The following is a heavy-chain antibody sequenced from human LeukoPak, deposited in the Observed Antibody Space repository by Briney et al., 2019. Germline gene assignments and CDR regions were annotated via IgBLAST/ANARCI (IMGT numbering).Heavy chain of an antibody. V-gene: IGHV3-21*01. Sequence: GGSLSLSCAASGFTFSSYSMNWVRQAPGKGLEWVSSISSSSSYIYYADSVKGRFTISRDNAKNSLYLQMNSLRAEDTAVYYCASYYYGSGSPFDPWGQGTLVTVSS. J-gene: IGHJ5*02. CDR1: GFTFSSYS. CDR3: ASYYYGSGSPFDP. CDR2: ISSSSSYI. D-gene: IGHD3-10*01.